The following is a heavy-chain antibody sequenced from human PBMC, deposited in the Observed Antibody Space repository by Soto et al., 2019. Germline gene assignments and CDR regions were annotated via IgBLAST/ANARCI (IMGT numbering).Heavy chain of an antibody. CDR1: GYTFTSYA. D-gene: IGHD1-26*01. V-gene: IGHV1-3*01. CDR3: ARSVGAALSDY. Sequence: EASVKVSCKASGYTFTSYAIHWVRQAPGQRLEWMGWINVGNGNTKYSQKFQGRVTITRDTSASTAYMELSSLRSEDTAVYYCARSVGAALSDYWGQGTLVTVSS. J-gene: IGHJ4*02. CDR2: INVGNGNT.